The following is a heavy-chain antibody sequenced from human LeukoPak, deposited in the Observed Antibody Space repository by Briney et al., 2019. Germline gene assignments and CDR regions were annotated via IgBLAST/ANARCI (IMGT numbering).Heavy chain of an antibody. V-gene: IGHV4-4*07. CDR1: GGSISNFY. D-gene: IGHD5-24*01. CDR2: IHTNGNT. Sequence: SETLSLTCTDSGGSISNFYWSWIRQPAGEGLEWIGRIHTNGNTNYNPSLKSRVTMSVDTSKNQFSLKLTSVTAADTAVYYCARGLDGYNYNYWGQGTLVTVSS. CDR3: ARGLDGYNYNY. J-gene: IGHJ4*02.